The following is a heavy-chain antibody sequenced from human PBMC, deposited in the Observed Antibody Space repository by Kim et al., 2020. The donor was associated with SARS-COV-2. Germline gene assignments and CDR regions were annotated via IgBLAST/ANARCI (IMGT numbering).Heavy chain of an antibody. D-gene: IGHD6-13*01. V-gene: IGHV1-2*06. Sequence: ASVKVSCKASGYTFTGYYMHWVRQAPGQGLEWMGRINPNSGGTNYAQKFQGRVTMTRDTSISTAYMELSSLKSDDTAFYYCAGVYSTWYFDSWVRGPRVT. J-gene: IGHJ4*02. CDR2: INPNSGGT. CDR3: AGVYSTWYFDS. CDR1: GYTFTGYY.